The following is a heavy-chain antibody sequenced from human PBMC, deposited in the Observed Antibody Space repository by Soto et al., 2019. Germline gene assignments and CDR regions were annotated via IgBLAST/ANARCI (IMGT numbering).Heavy chain of an antibody. CDR1: GGIFITYA. Sequence: QVQLVQSGAEVKKPGSSVKVSCKASGGIFITYAISWLRRAPGQGLEWMGGIIPIFGTPNYAQRFQGRVTITADESTSTGYMELSRLRPEDTAVYYCARDRDDYGSGNYYNRIDFWGQGTLVTVSS. V-gene: IGHV1-69*01. CDR2: IIPIFGTP. CDR3: ARDRDDYGSGNYYNRIDF. J-gene: IGHJ4*02. D-gene: IGHD3-10*01.